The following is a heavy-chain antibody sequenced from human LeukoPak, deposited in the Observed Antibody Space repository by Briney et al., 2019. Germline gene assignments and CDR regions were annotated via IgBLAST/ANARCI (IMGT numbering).Heavy chain of an antibody. Sequence: GASVKVSCKASGYTFTGYYMHWVRQAPGQGLEWMGWINSNSGGTNYAQNFQGRVTMTRDTSISTAYMEVSTLRSDDTAVYYCAGGPYCGGDCYSRPFFDYWGQGTLVTVSS. D-gene: IGHD2-21*02. CDR3: AGGPYCGGDCYSRPFFDY. J-gene: IGHJ4*02. V-gene: IGHV1-2*02. CDR2: INSNSGGT. CDR1: GYTFTGYY.